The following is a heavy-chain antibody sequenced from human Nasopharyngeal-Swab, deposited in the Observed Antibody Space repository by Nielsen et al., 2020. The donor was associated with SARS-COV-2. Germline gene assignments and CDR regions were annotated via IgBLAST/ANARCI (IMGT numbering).Heavy chain of an antibody. J-gene: IGHJ4*02. CDR1: GGTFSSYA. V-gene: IGHV1-69*04. D-gene: IGHD3-22*01. CDR3: ARAYYYDSSGYYSLDYFDY. CDR2: IIPILGIA. Sequence: SVKVSCKASGGTFSSYAISWVRQAPGQGLEWMGRIIPILGIAHYAQKFQGRVTITADKSTSTAYMELSSLRSEDTAVYYCARAYYYDSSGYYSLDYFDYWGQGTLVTVSS.